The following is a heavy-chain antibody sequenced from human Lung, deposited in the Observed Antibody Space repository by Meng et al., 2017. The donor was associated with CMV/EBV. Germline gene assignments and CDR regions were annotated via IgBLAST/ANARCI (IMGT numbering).Heavy chain of an antibody. CDR2: ISAYNGNT. CDR1: GYTFTSYG. J-gene: IGHJ4*02. V-gene: IGHV1-18*01. Sequence: SVXVSXXASGYTFTSYGISWVRQAPGQGLEWMGWISAYNGNTNYAQRLQGRVTMTTDTSTSTAYMELRSLRSDDTAVYYCARDFSGYSSSSLYWGQGTLVTVSS. CDR3: ARDFSGYSSSSLY. D-gene: IGHD6-13*01.